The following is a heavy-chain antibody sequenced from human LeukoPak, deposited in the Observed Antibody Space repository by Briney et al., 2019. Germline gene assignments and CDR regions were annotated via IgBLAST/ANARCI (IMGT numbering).Heavy chain of an antibody. D-gene: IGHD6-13*01. Sequence: SETLSLTCAVYGGSFSGYYWSWIRQPPGKGLEWIGEINHSGSTNYNPSLKSRVTISVDTSKNQFSLKLSSVTAADTAVYYCARVSGGIAAAGFPNWFDPWGQGTPVTVSS. CDR2: INHSGST. CDR3: ARVSGGIAAAGFPNWFDP. CDR1: GGSFSGYY. V-gene: IGHV4-34*01. J-gene: IGHJ5*02.